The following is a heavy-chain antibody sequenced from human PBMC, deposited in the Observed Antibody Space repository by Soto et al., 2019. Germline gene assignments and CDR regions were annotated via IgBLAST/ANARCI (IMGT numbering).Heavy chain of an antibody. CDR3: ARXGSLYWYFDL. D-gene: IGHD1-26*01. CDR2: INAGNGNT. V-gene: IGHV1-3*01. J-gene: IGHJ2*01. CDR1: GYTFTSYA. Sequence: QVQLVQSGAEVKKPGASVKVSCKASGYTFTSYAMHWVRQAPGQRLEWMGWINAGNGNTKYSQKFQGRVTITRDTSASTAYMELSSLRSEDTAVYYCARXGSLYWYFDLWGRGTLVTVSS.